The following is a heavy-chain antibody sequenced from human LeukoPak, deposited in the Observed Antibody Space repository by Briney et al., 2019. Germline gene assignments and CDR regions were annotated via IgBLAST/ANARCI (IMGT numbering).Heavy chain of an antibody. CDR3: ARGGVGSGWPYYFDY. D-gene: IGHD6-19*01. J-gene: IGHJ4*02. CDR2: IYYSGST. V-gene: IGHV4-59*01. Sequence: SETLSLTCTVSGGSISSYYWSWIRQPPGKGLEWIGYIYYSGSTNYNPSLKSRVTISVDTSRNQFSLKLSSVTAADTAVYYCARGGVGSGWPYYFDYWGQGTLVTVSS. CDR1: GGSISSYY.